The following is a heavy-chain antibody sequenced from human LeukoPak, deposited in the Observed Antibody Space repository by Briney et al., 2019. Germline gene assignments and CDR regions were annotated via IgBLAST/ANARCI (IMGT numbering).Heavy chain of an antibody. CDR3: ARDGSHDAFDI. Sequence: GGSLRLSCAASGFTFSSYSMNWVRQAPGKGLEWVSSISSSSSYIYYADSVKGRFTISRDNAKNSLYLQMNSLRAEDTAVYYCARDGSHDAFDIWGQGTMVTVSS. V-gene: IGHV3-21*01. D-gene: IGHD3-10*01. CDR2: ISSSSSYI. CDR1: GFTFSSYS. J-gene: IGHJ3*02.